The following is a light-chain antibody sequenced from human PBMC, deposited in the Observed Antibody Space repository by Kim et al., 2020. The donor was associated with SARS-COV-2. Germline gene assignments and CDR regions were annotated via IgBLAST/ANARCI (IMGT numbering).Light chain of an antibody. Sequence: SVSPGQTSRITCSGDKLGDKYACWYQQKPGQSPVLVIYQDSKRPSGIPERFSGSNSGNTATLTISGTQAMDEADYYCQAWDSSIVVFGGGTKLTVL. CDR3: QAWDSSIVV. CDR2: QDS. J-gene: IGLJ2*01. V-gene: IGLV3-1*01. CDR1: KLGDKY.